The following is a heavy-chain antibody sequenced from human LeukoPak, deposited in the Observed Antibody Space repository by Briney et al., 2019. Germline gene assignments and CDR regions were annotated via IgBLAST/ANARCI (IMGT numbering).Heavy chain of an antibody. Sequence: GGSLRLSCAASGFTFNSYWMHWVRLVPGKGPVWVSHITSGGTNTNYAESVKGRFTTSRDNAKNTLYLQMNSLGAEDTAMYYWARISYDSSGYFDYWGQGTLVTVSS. CDR1: GFTFNSYW. V-gene: IGHV3-74*01. CDR3: ARISYDSSGYFDY. D-gene: IGHD3-22*01. J-gene: IGHJ4*02. CDR2: ITSGGTNT.